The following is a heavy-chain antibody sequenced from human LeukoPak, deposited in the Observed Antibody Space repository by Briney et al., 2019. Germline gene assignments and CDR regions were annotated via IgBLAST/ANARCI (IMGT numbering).Heavy chain of an antibody. Sequence: SETLSLTCAVYGGSFSGYYWSWIRQPPGKGLEWIGEINHSGSTNYNPSLKSRVTISVDTSKNQFSLKLSSVTAADTAVYYCARGRGYCSSTSCPVGRYSYGFGGSYFDYWGQGTLVTVSS. CDR3: ARGRGYCSSTSCPVGRYSYGFGGSYFDY. J-gene: IGHJ4*02. CDR1: GGSFSGYY. V-gene: IGHV4-34*01. D-gene: IGHD2-2*01. CDR2: INHSGST.